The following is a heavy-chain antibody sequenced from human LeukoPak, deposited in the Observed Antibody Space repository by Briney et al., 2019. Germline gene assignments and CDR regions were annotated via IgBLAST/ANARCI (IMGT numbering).Heavy chain of an antibody. Sequence: GGSLRLSCAASGFTFSSYWMSWVRQAPGKGLEWVANIKQDGSEKYYVDSVRGRFTISRDNAKNSLHLQMNSLRAEDTALYYCARVGGDGYSDYYYYYMDVWGKGTTVTISS. CDR1: GFTFSSYW. V-gene: IGHV3-7*01. J-gene: IGHJ6*03. CDR3: ARVGGDGYSDYYYYYMDV. CDR2: IKQDGSEK. D-gene: IGHD5-24*01.